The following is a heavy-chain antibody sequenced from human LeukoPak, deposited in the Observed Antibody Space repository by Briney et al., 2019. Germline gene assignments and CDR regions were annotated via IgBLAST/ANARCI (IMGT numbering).Heavy chain of an antibody. CDR1: GFTFSSYA. Sequence: GGSLRLSCAASGFTFSSYAVHGVRQAPGKGLEWVALISYDGSNKYYADSVKGRFTISRDNSKNTLYLQMNSLRAEDTAVYYCARVSRDTYYYYYYMDVWGKGTTVTVSS. CDR3: ARVSRDTYYYYYYMDV. J-gene: IGHJ6*03. V-gene: IGHV3-30*04. CDR2: ISYDGSNK.